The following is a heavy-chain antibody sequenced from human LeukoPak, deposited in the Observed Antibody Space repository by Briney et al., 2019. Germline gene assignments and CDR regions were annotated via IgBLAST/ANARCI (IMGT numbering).Heavy chain of an antibody. Sequence: GASLQISCEAAGSIFTNYWIGWGRPLPGKGLEGMGIIYPGDSDTRYSPSFQGQVIISADKSISTAYVQWSSLKASDTAMYYCARHPTPPYCSSTSRHPWFDPWGQGTLVTVSS. V-gene: IGHV5-51*01. CDR1: GSIFTNYW. CDR3: ARHPTPPYCSSTSRHPWFDP. D-gene: IGHD2-2*01. CDR2: IYPGDSDT. J-gene: IGHJ5*02.